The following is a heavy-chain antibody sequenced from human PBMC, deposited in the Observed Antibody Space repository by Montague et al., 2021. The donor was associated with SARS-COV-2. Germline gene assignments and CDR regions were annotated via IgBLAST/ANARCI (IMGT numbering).Heavy chain of an antibody. J-gene: IGHJ6*02. CDR3: ARRTYDILTGYDYGMDV. V-gene: IGHV2-70*11. CDR2: IDWDDDK. CDR1: GFSLSTSGMC. Sequence: PAQVKPTQTLTLTCTFSGFSLSTSGMCVSWIRQPPGKALEWLARIDWDDDKYYSTPLKTRLTISKDTSKNQVVLTMTNMDPVDTATYYCARRTYDILTGYDYGMDVWGQGTTVTVSS. D-gene: IGHD3-9*01.